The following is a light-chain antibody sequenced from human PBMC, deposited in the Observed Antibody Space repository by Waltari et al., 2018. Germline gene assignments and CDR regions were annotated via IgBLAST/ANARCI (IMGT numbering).Light chain of an antibody. J-gene: IGKJ4*01. V-gene: IGKV3-20*01. Sequence: DIVLTQSPGTLPLSPGDRATLSCRASQSVTSIAFTWYQQRPGQAPRLLIYGTSSRATDIPDRFSGSGSGTDFTLTISRLEPEDFAVYFCQHYDGSVVTFGGGTK. CDR2: GTS. CDR1: QSVTSIA. CDR3: QHYDGSVVT.